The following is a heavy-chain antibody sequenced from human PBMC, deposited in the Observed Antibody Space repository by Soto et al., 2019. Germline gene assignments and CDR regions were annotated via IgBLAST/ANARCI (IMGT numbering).Heavy chain of an antibody. CDR1: GFTFDDYG. Sequence: GESLKISCAASGFTFDDYGMSWVRQAPGKGLEWVSGINWNGGSTGYADSVKGRFTISRDNAKNSLYLQMNSLRAEDTALYHCARDYGDYIEYFDYWGQGTLVTASS. D-gene: IGHD4-17*01. CDR2: INWNGGST. J-gene: IGHJ4*02. V-gene: IGHV3-20*01. CDR3: ARDYGDYIEYFDY.